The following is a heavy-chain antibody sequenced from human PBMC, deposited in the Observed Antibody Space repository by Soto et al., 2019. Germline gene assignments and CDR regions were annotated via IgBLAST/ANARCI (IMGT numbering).Heavy chain of an antibody. Sequence: GGSMRLSCAASGFTFSSYGMHWVRQAPGKGLEWVAVIWYDGSNKYYADSVKGRFTISRDNSKNTLYLQMDSLRAEDTAVYYCARDGHRYCSGGSCGWFDPWGQGTLVTVSS. J-gene: IGHJ5*02. V-gene: IGHV3-33*01. D-gene: IGHD2-15*01. CDR1: GFTFSSYG. CDR3: ARDGHRYCSGGSCGWFDP. CDR2: IWYDGSNK.